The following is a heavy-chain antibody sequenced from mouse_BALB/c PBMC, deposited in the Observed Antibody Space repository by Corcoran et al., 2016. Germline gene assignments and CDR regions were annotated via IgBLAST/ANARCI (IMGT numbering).Heavy chain of an antibody. CDR3: TREPYAMDY. Sequence: QIQLVQPGPELKKPGETVKISCKASGYTFTNNGMNWVMQAPGKGLKWMGWINTYTGEPTYADDFKGRFAFSLETSASTAYLQINNLKNEDTATYFCTREPYAMDYWGQGTSVTVSS. V-gene: IGHV9-3-1*01. CDR2: INTYTGEP. D-gene: IGHD6-1*01. CDR1: GYTFTNNG. J-gene: IGHJ4*01.